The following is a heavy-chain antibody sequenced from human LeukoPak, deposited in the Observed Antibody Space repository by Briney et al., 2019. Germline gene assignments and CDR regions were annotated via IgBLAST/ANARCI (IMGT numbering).Heavy chain of an antibody. CDR3: ARGIASGYETGGFDY. J-gene: IGHJ4*02. CDR1: GGSISSGGYY. V-gene: IGHV4-31*03. CDR2: IYYSGST. Sequence: PSQTLSLTCTVSGGSISSGGYYWSWIRQHPGKGLEWIGYIYYSGSTYYNPSLKSRVTISVDTSKNQFSLKLSSVTAADTAVYYCARGIASGYETGGFDYWGQGTLVTVSS. D-gene: IGHD5-12*01.